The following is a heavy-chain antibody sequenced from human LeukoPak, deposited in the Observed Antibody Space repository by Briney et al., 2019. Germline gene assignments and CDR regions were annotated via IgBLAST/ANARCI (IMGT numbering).Heavy chain of an antibody. CDR1: GYTFTSYG. D-gene: IGHD3-10*01. Sequence: GASVKVSCKASGYTFTSYGISWVRQAPGQGREWMGWISAYNGNTRYAQNLQGRVTLTTDTSTSTAYMEVRSLRSDDTAVYYCARAQTTGFGESLHYWGQGTLVTVSS. J-gene: IGHJ4*02. CDR2: ISAYNGNT. V-gene: IGHV1-18*01. CDR3: ARAQTTGFGESLHY.